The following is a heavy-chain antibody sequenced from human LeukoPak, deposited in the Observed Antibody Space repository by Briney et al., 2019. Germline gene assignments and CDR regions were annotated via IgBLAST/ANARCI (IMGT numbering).Heavy chain of an antibody. CDR1: GFTFSSYA. CDR2: ISGSGGST. V-gene: IGHV3-23*01. Sequence: GGSLRLSCAASGFTFSSYAMSWVRQAPGKGLERVSAISGSGGSTYYADSVKGRFTISRDNSKNTLYLQMNSLRAEDTAVYYCQGAYYYGSGSYYRVSFDYWGQGTLVTVSS. D-gene: IGHD3-10*01. CDR3: QGAYYYGSGSYYRVSFDY. J-gene: IGHJ4*02.